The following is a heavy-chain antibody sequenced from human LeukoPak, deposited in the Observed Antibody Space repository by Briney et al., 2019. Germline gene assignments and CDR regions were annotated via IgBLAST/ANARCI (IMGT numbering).Heavy chain of an antibody. Sequence: SETLSLTCTVSGGSISSGGYYWSWIRQHPGKGLEWIGYIYYSGSTYYNPSLKSRVTISVDTSKSQFSLKLSSVTAADTAVYYCAREGYSGHDHDAFDIWGQGTMVTVSS. CDR2: IYYSGST. CDR3: AREGYSGHDHDAFDI. V-gene: IGHV4-31*03. D-gene: IGHD5-12*01. CDR1: GGSISSGGYY. J-gene: IGHJ3*02.